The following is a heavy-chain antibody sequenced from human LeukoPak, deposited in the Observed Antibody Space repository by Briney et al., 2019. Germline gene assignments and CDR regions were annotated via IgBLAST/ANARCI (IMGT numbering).Heavy chain of an antibody. CDR1: GYTFTGYY. D-gene: IGHD2-15*01. J-gene: IGHJ4*02. V-gene: IGHV1-2*04. CDR3: ARSHGSCYSCGDY. Sequence: GASVKVSCKASGYTFTGYYMHWVRQAPGQGLEWMGWINPNSGGTNYAQKFQGWVTMTRDTSISTAYMELSRLRSDDTAVYYCARSHGSCYSCGDYWGQGTLVTVSS. CDR2: INPNSGGT.